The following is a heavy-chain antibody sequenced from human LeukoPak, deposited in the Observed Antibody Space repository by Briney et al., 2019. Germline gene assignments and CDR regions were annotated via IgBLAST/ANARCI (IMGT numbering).Heavy chain of an antibody. V-gene: IGHV4-38-2*02. CDR3: ARAPIIGRAWD. Sequence: SETLSLTCIVSGYSISSGHYWGWIRQPPGKGLEWIGSISHSGSTYHNPSLKSRVTISVDTSKNQFSLKLSSVTAADTAVYYCARAPIIGRAWDWGQGTLVTVSS. J-gene: IGHJ4*02. CDR1: GYSISSGHY. CDR2: ISHSGST. D-gene: IGHD2/OR15-2a*01.